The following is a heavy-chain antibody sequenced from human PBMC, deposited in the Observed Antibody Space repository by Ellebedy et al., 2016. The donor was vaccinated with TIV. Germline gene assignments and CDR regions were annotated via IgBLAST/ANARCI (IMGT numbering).Heavy chain of an antibody. CDR2: SYHSGST. CDR1: GGSISSNNW. CDR3: ARLRYTSGWYAAFDV. J-gene: IGHJ3*01. V-gene: IGHV4-4*02. D-gene: IGHD6-19*01. Sequence: MPGGSLRLSCAVSGGSISSNNWWGWVRQSPGKGLEWIGESYHSGSTSYNPSLKSRVTISLDKSKSQFYLKVRSVTAADTAVYYCARLRYTSGWYAAFDVWGQGTMVTVSS.